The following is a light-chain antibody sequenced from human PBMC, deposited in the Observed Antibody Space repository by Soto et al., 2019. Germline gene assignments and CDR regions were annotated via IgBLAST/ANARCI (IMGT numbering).Light chain of an antibody. CDR3: SSYSISTAYL. Sequence: QSVLTQPPSVSAAPGQKVTISCSGSSYNIGANYVSWYQQLPGTAPKLLIYDNDKRPSGIPDRFSASKSGTSATLGITGLQTGDEADYYCSSYSISTAYLFGTGTKLTVL. V-gene: IGLV1-51*01. CDR2: DND. J-gene: IGLJ1*01. CDR1: SYNIGANY.